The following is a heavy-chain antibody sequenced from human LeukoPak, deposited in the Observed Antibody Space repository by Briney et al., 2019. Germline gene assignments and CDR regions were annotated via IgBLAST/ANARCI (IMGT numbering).Heavy chain of an antibody. V-gene: IGHV1-2*02. CDR3: ARRLDYYDISGYHTLDY. Sequence: ASVKVSCKASGYTFTGYYMHWVRQAPGQGLEWTGWINPNSGGTNYAQKFQGRVTMTRDTSISTAYMELSRLRSDDTAVYYCARRLDYYDISGYHTLDYWGQGTLVTVSS. CDR2: INPNSGGT. J-gene: IGHJ4*02. CDR1: GYTFTGYY. D-gene: IGHD3-22*01.